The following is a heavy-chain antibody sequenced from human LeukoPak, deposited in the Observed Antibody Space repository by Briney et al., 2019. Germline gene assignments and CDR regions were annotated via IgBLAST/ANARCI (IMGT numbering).Heavy chain of an antibody. CDR3: ARTLGDYGDYVFFDY. CDR1: GYSISSGYY. V-gene: IGHV4-38-2*02. Sequence: PSETLSLTCTVSGYSISSGYYWGWIRQPPGKGLEWIGSIFHSGNTYYNPSLKSRVTISVDTSKNQFSLKLSSVTGADTAMYYCARTLGDYGDYVFFDYWGQGTLVTVSS. D-gene: IGHD4-17*01. J-gene: IGHJ4*02. CDR2: IFHSGNT.